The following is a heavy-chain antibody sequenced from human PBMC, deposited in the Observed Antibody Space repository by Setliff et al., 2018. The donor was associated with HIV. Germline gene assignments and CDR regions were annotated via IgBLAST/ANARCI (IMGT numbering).Heavy chain of an antibody. CDR3: AKRRVCNTSCYIVDYMDV. CDR2: IGSSNHGI. V-gene: IGHV3-48*04. Sequence: GGSLRLSCAASGFNFRSYGMTWVRQAPGKGLDWVAHIGSSNHGIHYTASVQGRFTVSRDNSKNTLYLQMNSLRAEDTAIYYCAKRRVCNTSCYIVDYMDVWGKGTTVTVSS. D-gene: IGHD2-21*01. CDR1: GFNFRSYG. J-gene: IGHJ6*03.